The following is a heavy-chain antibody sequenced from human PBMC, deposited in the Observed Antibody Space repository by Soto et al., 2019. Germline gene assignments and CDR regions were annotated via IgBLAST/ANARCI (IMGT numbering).Heavy chain of an antibody. J-gene: IGHJ5*02. V-gene: IGHV4-59*01. CDR1: GGSISSYY. Sequence: SETLSLTCTVSGGSISSYYWSWIRQPPGKGLEWIGYIYYSGSTNYNPSLKSRVTISVDTSKNQFSLKLSSVTAADTAVYYCARDDRTRGDSAWFDPWGQGTLVTVSS. CDR2: IYYSGST. CDR3: ARDDRTRGDSAWFDP. D-gene: IGHD4-17*01.